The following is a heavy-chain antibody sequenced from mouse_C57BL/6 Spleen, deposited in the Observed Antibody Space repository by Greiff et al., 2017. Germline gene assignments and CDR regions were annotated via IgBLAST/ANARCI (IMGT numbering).Heavy chain of an antibody. CDR1: GYTFTDYE. V-gene: IGHV1-15*01. CDR3: TSGDGEDY. J-gene: IGHJ2*01. Sequence: VQLQQSGAELVRPGASVTLSCKASGYTFTDYEMHWVKQTPVHGLEWIGAIDPETGGTAYNQKFNGKAILTADKSSSTAYMELRSLTSEDSAVYYCTSGDGEDYWGQGTTLTVSS. CDR2: IDPETGGT. D-gene: IGHD3-3*01.